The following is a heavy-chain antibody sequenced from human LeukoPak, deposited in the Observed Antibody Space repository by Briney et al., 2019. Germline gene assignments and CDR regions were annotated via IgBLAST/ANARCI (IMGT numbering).Heavy chain of an antibody. D-gene: IGHD3-9*01. V-gene: IGHV3-21*01. J-gene: IGHJ4*02. CDR1: GFTFSSYS. CDR3: ARVDILTGYYLFDY. Sequence: GGSLRLSCAASGFTFSSYSMNWVRQAPGKGLEWVSFISSSSSYIYYADSVKGRFTISRDNAKNSLYLQMNSLRAEDAAVYYCARVDILTGYYLFDYWGQGALVTVSS. CDR2: ISSSSSYI.